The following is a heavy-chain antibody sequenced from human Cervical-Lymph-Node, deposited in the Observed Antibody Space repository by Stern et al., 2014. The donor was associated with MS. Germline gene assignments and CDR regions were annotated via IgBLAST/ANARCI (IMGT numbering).Heavy chain of an antibody. V-gene: IGHV4-61*02. J-gene: IGHJ4*02. D-gene: IGHD5-18*01. CDR3: ASGYRIFDY. Sequence: QVQLQESGPGLVKPSQTLSLTCTVSGGSISSGSDYWSWIRPPVGKGLEWIGRIHPSGSAFYTPSLKSRVTISTDTSMNQFSLELNSATAADTAIYYCASGYRIFDYWGQGILVTVSS. CDR1: GGSISSGSDY. CDR2: IHPSGSA.